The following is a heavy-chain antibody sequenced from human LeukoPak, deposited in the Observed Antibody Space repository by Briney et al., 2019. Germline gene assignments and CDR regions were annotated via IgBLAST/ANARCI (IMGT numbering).Heavy chain of an antibody. CDR3: ARDQEAFDY. V-gene: IGHV1-46*01. CDR1: GYSFTSNY. Sequence: ASVKASCKASGYSFTSNYIHWVRQAPGQGLEWMGMIYPRDGSTSYAQKFQGRVTVTRDTSTSTVHMELSGLRSEDTAVYYCARDQEAFDYWGQGTLVTVSS. CDR2: IYPRDGST. J-gene: IGHJ4*02.